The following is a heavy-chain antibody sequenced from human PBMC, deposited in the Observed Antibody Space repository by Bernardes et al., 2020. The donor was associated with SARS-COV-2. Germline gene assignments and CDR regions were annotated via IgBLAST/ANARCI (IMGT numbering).Heavy chain of an antibody. CDR2: IYDSGST. J-gene: IGHJ5*02. Sequence: SETLSLTCAVSGGSISSYYWSWIRQYPGKGLEWIGYIYDSGSTDYNPSLKSRVTISVDTSKNQFSLKLSYVTAADTAVYYCAREDSSGYFVWFDPWGQGTLVTVSS. CDR1: GGSISSYY. V-gene: IGHV4-59*01. D-gene: IGHD3-22*01. CDR3: AREDSSGYFVWFDP.